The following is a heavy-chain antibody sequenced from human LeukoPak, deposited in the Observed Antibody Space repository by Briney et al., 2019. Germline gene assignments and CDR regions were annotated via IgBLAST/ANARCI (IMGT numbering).Heavy chain of an antibody. J-gene: IGHJ4*02. CDR3: ARLRYCSGGSCYLFDY. V-gene: IGHV3-30*02. Sequence: GSLRLSCAASGSTFSSYGMHWVRQAPGKGLEWVAFMRYDGSNKYYADSVKGRFTISRDNSKNTLYLQMNSLRAEDTAVYYCARLRYCSGGSCYLFDYWGQGTLVTVSS. D-gene: IGHD2-15*01. CDR1: GSTFSSYG. CDR2: MRYDGSNK.